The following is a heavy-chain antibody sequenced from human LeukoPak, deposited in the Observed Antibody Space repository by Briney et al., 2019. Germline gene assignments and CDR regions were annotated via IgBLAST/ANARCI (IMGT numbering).Heavy chain of an antibody. D-gene: IGHD5-24*01. Sequence: GGSLRLSCAASGFTFSSYSMNWVRQAPGKGLEWVSSISSSSSYIYYADSVKGRFTISRDNAKNSLYLQMNSLRAEDTAIYYCTRVGYIDEGIDYWGQGTLVTVSS. CDR2: ISSSSSYI. V-gene: IGHV3-21*06. J-gene: IGHJ4*02. CDR1: GFTFSSYS. CDR3: TRVGYIDEGIDY.